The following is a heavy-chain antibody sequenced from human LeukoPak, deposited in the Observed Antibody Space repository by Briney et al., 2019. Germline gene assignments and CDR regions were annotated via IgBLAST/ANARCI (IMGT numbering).Heavy chain of an antibody. CDR3: ASYKTYYDSSGHPLDY. V-gene: IGHV4-38-2*02. CDR2: IYHNGNT. CDR1: GSSINSVYS. J-gene: IGHJ4*02. Sequence: SETLSLTCTVFGSSINSVYSWGWIRQPPRKGMEWIGSIYHNGNTYYNSSLKSRVTISVHTSENQFSLKLSSVTAADTAVYYCASYKTYYDSSGHPLDYWGQGTLVTVSS. D-gene: IGHD3-22*01.